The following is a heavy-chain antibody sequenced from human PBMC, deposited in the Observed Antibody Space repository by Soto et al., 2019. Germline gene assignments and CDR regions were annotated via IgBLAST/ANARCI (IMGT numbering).Heavy chain of an antibody. J-gene: IGHJ4*02. CDR3: AREGINNYNEYYFDS. D-gene: IGHD4-4*01. CDR2: ISGSGNYT. CDR1: GFTFSNYA. Sequence: EVQLLESGGGLVQPGGSLRLSCAASGFTFSNYAMNWVRQAPGKGLEWVSSISGSGNYTHYADFLRGRFTISRDNAKTSLYLQMNSLRAEDTAVYYCAREGINNYNEYYFDSWGQGTVVTVSS. V-gene: IGHV3-21*01.